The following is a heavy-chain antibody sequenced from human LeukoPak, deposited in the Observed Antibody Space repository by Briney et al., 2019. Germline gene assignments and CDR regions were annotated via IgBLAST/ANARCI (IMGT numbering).Heavy chain of an antibody. Sequence: ASVKVSCKASGYTFTDYFIHWVRQAPGQGLEWMGWVNPHSGGRNLAQKFQGRVTMTRDTSSTTAYLELSGLTSDDTAVYYCARDAVGDIVVVPAPMDYWGQGTLVTVSS. CDR1: GYTFTDYF. J-gene: IGHJ4*02. D-gene: IGHD2-2*01. CDR3: ARDAVGDIVVVPAPMDY. V-gene: IGHV1-2*02. CDR2: VNPHSGGR.